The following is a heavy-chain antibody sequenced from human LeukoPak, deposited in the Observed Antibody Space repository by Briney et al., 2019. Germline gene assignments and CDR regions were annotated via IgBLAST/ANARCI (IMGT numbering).Heavy chain of an antibody. D-gene: IGHD3-10*01. CDR3: AKSVASGSYYNNDY. Sequence: GGCLRLSCAASGFSFSNYAMSWVRQAPGKGLHSVAGFTGSGGNTYYADSVKGRFTISRDNSKDTLYLQMNSLRVEDTAVYYCAKSVASGSYYNNDYWGQGTLVTVSS. CDR1: GFSFSNYA. J-gene: IGHJ4*02. V-gene: IGHV3-23*01. CDR2: FTGSGGNT.